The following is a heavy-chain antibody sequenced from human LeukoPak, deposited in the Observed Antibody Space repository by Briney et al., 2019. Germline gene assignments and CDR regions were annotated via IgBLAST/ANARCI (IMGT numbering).Heavy chain of an antibody. Sequence: SGTLSLTCAVSGGSISSSNWWSGAGQPPGKGLEWIGEIYHSGSTNYNPSLKSRVTISVDKSKNQFSLKLSSVTAADTAVYYCATSWVITMMNLGAFDIWGQGTMVTVSS. J-gene: IGHJ3*02. CDR3: ATSWVITMMNLGAFDI. V-gene: IGHV4-4*02. CDR2: IYHSGST. CDR1: GGSISSSNW. D-gene: IGHD3-22*01.